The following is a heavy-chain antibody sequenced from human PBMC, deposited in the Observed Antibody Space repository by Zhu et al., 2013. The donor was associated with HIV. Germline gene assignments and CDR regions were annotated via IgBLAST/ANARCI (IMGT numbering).Heavy chain of an antibody. CDR1: GGTFSSFA. CDR2: INPNSGGT. CDR3: ASSIAAGGVGWDYHYMDV. D-gene: IGHD6-13*01. J-gene: IGHJ6*03. V-gene: IGHV1-2*02. Sequence: QVQLVQSGAEVKKPGSSVKVSCKASGGTFSSFAISWVRQAPGQGLEWMGWINPNSGGTNYAQKFQGRVTMTRDTSISTAYMELSRLRSDDTAVYYCASSIAAGGVGWDYHYMDVWGKGATVTVSS.